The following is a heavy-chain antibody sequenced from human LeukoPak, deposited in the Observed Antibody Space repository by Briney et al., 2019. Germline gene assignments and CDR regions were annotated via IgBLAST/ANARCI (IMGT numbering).Heavy chain of an antibody. V-gene: IGHV3-21*01. CDR2: ISSSSSYI. CDR3: ARGGGYCSSTSCYLNDWFDP. CDR1: GFTFSSYS. D-gene: IGHD2-2*03. J-gene: IGHJ5*02. Sequence: GGSLRLSCAASGFTFSSYSMNWVRQAPGKGLEWVSSISSSSSYIYYADSVKGRFTISRDNAKNSLYLQMNSLRAEDTAVYYCARGGGYCSSTSCYLNDWFDPGAREPWSPSPQ.